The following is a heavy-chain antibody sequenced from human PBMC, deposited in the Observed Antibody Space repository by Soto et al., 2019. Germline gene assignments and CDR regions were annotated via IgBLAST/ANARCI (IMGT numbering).Heavy chain of an antibody. D-gene: IGHD3-16*02. CDR1: GFTFDDYA. J-gene: IGHJ4*02. CDR3: AKDRRYTVVKGGGFEY. Sequence: EVQLVESGGGLVQPGRSLRLSCAASGFTFDDYAMHWVRQAPGKGLEWVSGISWNSGSIGYADSVKGRFTISRDNAKNSLYLQMNSLRAEDTALYYCAKDRRYTVVKGGGFEYWGQGTLVTVSS. V-gene: IGHV3-9*01. CDR2: ISWNSGSI.